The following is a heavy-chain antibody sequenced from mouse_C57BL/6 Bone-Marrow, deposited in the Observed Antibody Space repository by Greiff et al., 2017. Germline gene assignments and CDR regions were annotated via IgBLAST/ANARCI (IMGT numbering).Heavy chain of an antibody. J-gene: IGHJ3*01. D-gene: IGHD2-1*01. Sequence: VQLQQPGAELVKPGASVKMSCKASGYTFTSYWITWVKQRPGQGLEWIGDIYPGSGSTNYNEEFKSKATLTVDTSSSTAYMQLSSLTSEDSAVYYCAGYYGNLAWFAYWGQGTLVTVSA. CDR3: AGYYGNLAWFAY. CDR2: IYPGSGST. V-gene: IGHV1-55*01. CDR1: GYTFTSYW.